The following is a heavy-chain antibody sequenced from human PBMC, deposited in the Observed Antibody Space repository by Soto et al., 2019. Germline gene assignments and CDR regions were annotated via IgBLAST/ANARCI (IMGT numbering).Heavy chain of an antibody. D-gene: IGHD3-22*01. CDR1: GGSISSSNW. CDR3: ARDRADYYRDPGWFDP. V-gene: IGHV4-4*02. Sequence: QVQLQESGPGLVKPSGTLSLTCAVSGGSISSSNWWSWVRQPPGKGLEWIGEIYHSGSTNYNPSLMSRVTISVDKSKNQFSLKLSSVTAADTAVYYCARDRADYYRDPGWFDPWGQGTLVTVSS. J-gene: IGHJ5*02. CDR2: IYHSGST.